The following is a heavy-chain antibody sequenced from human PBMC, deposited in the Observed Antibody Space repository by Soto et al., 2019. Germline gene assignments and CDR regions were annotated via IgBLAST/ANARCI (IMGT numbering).Heavy chain of an antibody. Sequence: SETLSLTCTVAVDSITAYYWSWIRQPAGKGLEWIGRIDTSGNTNYNPSLKRRVTMSVDTSKKQFSLKLTSVTAADTAVYYCARYSNNWFQTEGMDVWGQGTTVT. CDR3: ARYSNNWFQTEGMDV. CDR2: IDTSGNT. CDR1: VDSITAYY. J-gene: IGHJ6*02. V-gene: IGHV4-4*07. D-gene: IGHD6-13*01.